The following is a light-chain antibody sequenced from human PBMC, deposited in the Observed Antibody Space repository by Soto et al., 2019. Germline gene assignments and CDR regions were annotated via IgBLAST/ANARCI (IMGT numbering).Light chain of an antibody. Sequence: DIQMAQSPSSLSASLGDRVTITCRASQGIRTDLNWYQQKPGKAPNLLIYSASSLQSGIPSRFSASESGTYFTRTITGLQPEDLANSYYQQSYSTPSNFGPGTKV. CDR3: QQSYSTPSN. CDR2: SAS. V-gene: IGKV1-39*01. CDR1: QGIRTD. J-gene: IGKJ2*01.